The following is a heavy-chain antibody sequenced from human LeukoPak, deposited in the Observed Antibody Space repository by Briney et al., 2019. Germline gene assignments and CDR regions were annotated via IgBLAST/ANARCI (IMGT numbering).Heavy chain of an antibody. Sequence: SETLSLTCTVSGGSVSSGTYYWTWIRQSPGKGLEWIGYIYYTGSTEYNPSLKSRISISVDPFKNQFSLELSAVSAADTAMYYCAGAPNTAYFDFWGQGTQATVSS. J-gene: IGHJ4*02. CDR1: GGSVSSGTYY. CDR3: AGAPNTAYFDF. V-gene: IGHV4-61*01. CDR2: IYYTGST.